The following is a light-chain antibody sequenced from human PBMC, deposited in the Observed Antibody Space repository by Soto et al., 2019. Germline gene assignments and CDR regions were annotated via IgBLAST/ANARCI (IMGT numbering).Light chain of an antibody. CDR2: DVS. Sequence: QSALTQPASVSGSPGQSITISCTGTSSDVGGYNYVSWYQQHPGTAPKLMIYDVSNRPSGVSNRFSGSKSGNTASLTISGLQAEDEADYYCSSYTSSFYVFGTGTKLTVL. CDR3: SSYTSSFYV. CDR1: SSDVGGYNY. V-gene: IGLV2-14*01. J-gene: IGLJ1*01.